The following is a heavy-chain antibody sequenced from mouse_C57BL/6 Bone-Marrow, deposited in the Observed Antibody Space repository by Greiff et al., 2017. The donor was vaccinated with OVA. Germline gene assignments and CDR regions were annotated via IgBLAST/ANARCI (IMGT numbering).Heavy chain of an antibody. CDR2: INPNNGGT. CDR3: ARKGYYDMDY. V-gene: IGHV1-22*01. CDR1: GYTFTDYN. J-gene: IGHJ4*01. Sequence: EVQLQQSGPELVKPGASVKMSCKASGYTFTDYNMHWVKQSPGQSLEWIGYINPNNGGTSYNQKFKGKATLTANKSSSTAYMELRSLTSEDSEVYYCARKGYYDMDYWGQGTSVTVSS.